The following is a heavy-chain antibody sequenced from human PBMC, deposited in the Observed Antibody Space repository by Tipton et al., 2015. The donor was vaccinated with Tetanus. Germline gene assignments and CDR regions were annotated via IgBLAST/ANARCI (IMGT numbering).Heavy chain of an antibody. CDR2: IYYSGST. CDR1: GGSISSYY. J-gene: IGHJ2*01. V-gene: IGHV4-59*01. D-gene: IGHD4-23*01. Sequence: TLSLTCTVSGGSISSYYWSWIRQPPGKGLEWIGYIYYSGSTNYNPSLKSRVTISVDTSKNQFSLKLSSVTAADTAVYYCARGGDYGGVYWYFDLWGRGPLVTVSS. CDR3: ARGGDYGGVYWYFDL.